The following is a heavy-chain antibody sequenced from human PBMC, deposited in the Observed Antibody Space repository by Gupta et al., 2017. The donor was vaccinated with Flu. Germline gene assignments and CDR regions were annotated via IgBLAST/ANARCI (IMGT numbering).Heavy chain of an antibody. CDR2: ISGSGGST. V-gene: IGHV3-23*01. Sequence: MSGVRQAPGKGLEWVSAISGSGGSTYYADSVKGRFTISRDNSKNTLYLQMNSLRAEDTAVYYCAKGYCSSTSCYPYYFDYWGQGTLVTVSS. J-gene: IGHJ4*02. D-gene: IGHD2-2*01. CDR3: AKGYCSSTSCYPYYFDY.